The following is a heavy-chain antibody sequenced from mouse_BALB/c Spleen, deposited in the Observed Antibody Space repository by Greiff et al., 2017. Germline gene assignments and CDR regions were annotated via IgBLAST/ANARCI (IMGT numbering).Heavy chain of an antibody. CDR3: ARMGATAFDN. Sequence: QVTLKESGPGILQPSQTLSLTFSFSGFSLSTSGMSVGWIRQPSGKGLEWLAHVWWNADKYYNPALKSRLTISMDTPNNQAFLKIASVVTADTATYYCARMGATAFDNWGQGTTRTVSS. CDR1: GFSLSTSGMS. V-gene: IGHV8-8*01. D-gene: IGHD1-2*01. J-gene: IGHJ2*01. CDR2: VWWNADK.